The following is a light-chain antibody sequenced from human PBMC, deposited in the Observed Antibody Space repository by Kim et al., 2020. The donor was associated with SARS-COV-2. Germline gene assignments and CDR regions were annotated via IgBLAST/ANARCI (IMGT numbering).Light chain of an antibody. V-gene: IGKV1D-43*01. CDR1: QSISGY. CDR2: YAS. CDR3: KQYYSTL. J-gene: IGKJ3*01. Sequence: LSASVGARVTSTCWASQSISGYFAWYPQKPAKAPKLFNYYASSVQSGVPSRFSGSGSGTDSTLTLSRLQPEDFATYYCKQYYSTLFGPGTKVDIK.